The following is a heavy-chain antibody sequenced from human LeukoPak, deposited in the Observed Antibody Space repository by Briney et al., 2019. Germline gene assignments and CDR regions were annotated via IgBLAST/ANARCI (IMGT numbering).Heavy chain of an antibody. D-gene: IGHD6-19*01. J-gene: IGHJ4*02. CDR3: ARRGEYSSGWYGGYYFDY. Sequence: SETLSLTCAVYGGSFSGYYWSWIRQPPGKGLEWIGEINHSGSTNYNPSLKSRVTISVDTSKNPFSLKLSSVTAADTAVYYCARRGEYSSGWYGGYYFDYWGQGTLVTVSS. V-gene: IGHV4-34*01. CDR1: GGSFSGYY. CDR2: INHSGST.